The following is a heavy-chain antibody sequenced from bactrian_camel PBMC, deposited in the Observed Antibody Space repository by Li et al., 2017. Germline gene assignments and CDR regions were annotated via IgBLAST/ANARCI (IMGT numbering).Heavy chain of an antibody. V-gene: IGHV3S6*01. J-gene: IGHJ4*01. CDR2: TYVDGRMT. D-gene: IGHD2*01. CDR1: GDTDSLYC. Sequence: VQAGGSLRLSCSASGDTDSLYCLAWYRQAPGKERQGLAGTYVDGRMTYYHDSVKGRFTVSRDNADNTVNLMMNSLKPVDTAMYYCAANFGPYCSGPYLARRANFLGQGTQVTVS.